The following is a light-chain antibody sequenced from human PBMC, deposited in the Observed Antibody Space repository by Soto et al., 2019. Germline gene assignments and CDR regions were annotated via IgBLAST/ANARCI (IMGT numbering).Light chain of an antibody. Sequence: DIQMTQSPSTLSASVGDRVTITCRASQSVSYFLAWYQQKPGMAPKLLIHDASSLESGVPSRFSGSGSGREFTLTISSLQPDYSATYYCQQYGFSFGPGTKVEIK. CDR2: DAS. CDR3: QQYGFS. J-gene: IGKJ3*01. CDR1: QSVSYF. V-gene: IGKV1-5*01.